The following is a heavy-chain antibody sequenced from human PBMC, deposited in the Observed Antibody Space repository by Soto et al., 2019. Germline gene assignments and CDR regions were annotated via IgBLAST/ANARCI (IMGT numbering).Heavy chain of an antibody. CDR1: GYTFTSYY. CDR3: AVGGNDLSMDV. CDR2: INPDGGGT. V-gene: IGHV1-46*01. Sequence: QVQLVQSGAEVKKPGASVKVSCKASGYTFTSYYMHWVRLAPGQGLEWMGIINPDGGGTSYAQQFQGRVIMTRDTSTSTVYMERSSLRAEDTAVYYCAVGGNDLSMDVWGQGTTVTVSS. J-gene: IGHJ6*02. D-gene: IGHD1-1*01.